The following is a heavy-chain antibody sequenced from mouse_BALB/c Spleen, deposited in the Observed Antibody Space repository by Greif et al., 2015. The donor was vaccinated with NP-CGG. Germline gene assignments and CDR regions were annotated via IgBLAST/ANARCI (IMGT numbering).Heavy chain of an antibody. CDR1: GFSLTSYG. Sequence: VMLVESGPGLVAPSQSLSITCPVSGFSLTSYGVHWVRQPPGKGLEWLGVIWAGGSPNYNSALMSRLSISKDNSKSQVFLKMNSLQTDDTAMYYCARGDYSSAWFAYWCQGTLVTVSA. CDR2: IWAGGSP. CDR3: ARGDYSSAWFAY. D-gene: IGHD2-13*01. V-gene: IGHV2-9*02. J-gene: IGHJ3*01.